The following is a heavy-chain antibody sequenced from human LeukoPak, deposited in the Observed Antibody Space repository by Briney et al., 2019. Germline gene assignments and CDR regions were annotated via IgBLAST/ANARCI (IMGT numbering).Heavy chain of an antibody. D-gene: IGHD2-21*01. CDR3: ARQRSRAINL. V-gene: IGHV6-1*01. CDR2: TYFGSRGYN. CDR1: VDRVSTNGVA. J-gene: IGHJ3*01. Sequence: SPTLSLTFAISVDRVSTNGVAWNWIWQSPSRGLEWLGSTYFGSRGYNNYAVSVKSQVTINTDTSKYQFSLQLNSVTPENTALYEWARQRSRAINLWGEGTMVTVS.